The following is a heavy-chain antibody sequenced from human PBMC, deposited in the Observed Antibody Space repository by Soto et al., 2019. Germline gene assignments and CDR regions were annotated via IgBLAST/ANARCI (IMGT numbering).Heavy chain of an antibody. CDR1: GYTFTSYY. Sequence: ASVKVSCKASGYTFTSYYMHWVRQAPGQGLEWMGIINPSGGSTSYAQKFQGRVTMTRDTSTSTVYMELSSLRSEDTAVYYCARVPGPYYDFWSGPGGWFDPWGQGTLVTSPQ. D-gene: IGHD3-3*01. J-gene: IGHJ5*02. CDR3: ARVPGPYYDFWSGPGGWFDP. CDR2: INPSGGST. V-gene: IGHV1-46*01.